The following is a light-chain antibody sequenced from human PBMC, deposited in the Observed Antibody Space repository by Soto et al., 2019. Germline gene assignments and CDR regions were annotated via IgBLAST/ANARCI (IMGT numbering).Light chain of an antibody. V-gene: IGLV4-69*01. CDR1: SGHSSYA. CDR2: LNSDGSH. Sequence: QLVLTQAPSASASLGASVKLTGTLSSGHSSYAIAWPQQQPERGPRYLMKLNSDGSHNKGGGIPDRFSGSSSGAERYLTISSLQSEDEADYYCQTWGTGILVFGGGTKVTVL. CDR3: QTWGTGILV. J-gene: IGLJ2*01.